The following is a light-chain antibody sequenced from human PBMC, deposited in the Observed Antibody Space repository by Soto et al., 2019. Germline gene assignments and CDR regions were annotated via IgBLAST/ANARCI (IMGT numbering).Light chain of an antibody. J-gene: IGKJ1*01. CDR1: QSVTSTY. CDR2: GAS. Sequence: ESVLTQSPGTLSLSPGESATLSCRASQSVTSTYLAWYQQKPGQAPRLLIYGASSRATGIPDRFSGSGSGTDFTLTISRLEPEDFALYYCHQYGYSLWTFGQGTKVEIK. V-gene: IGKV3-20*01. CDR3: HQYGYSLWT.